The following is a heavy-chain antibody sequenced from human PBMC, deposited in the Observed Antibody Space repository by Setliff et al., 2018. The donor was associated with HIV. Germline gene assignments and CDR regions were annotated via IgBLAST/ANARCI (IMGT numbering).Heavy chain of an antibody. V-gene: IGHV4-34*01. J-gene: IGHJ4*02. CDR3: ARRRSGSSYRFFNY. Sequence: SETLSLTCAVYGGSFSGYYWSWVRQPPGKGLEWIGEINHSGSTNYNPTLQSRVTLSVDPSNNQFSLNLTSVTAADTAVYYCARRRSGSSYRFFNYWGLGSLVTVSS. D-gene: IGHD3-16*02. CDR1: GGSFSGYY. CDR2: INHSGST.